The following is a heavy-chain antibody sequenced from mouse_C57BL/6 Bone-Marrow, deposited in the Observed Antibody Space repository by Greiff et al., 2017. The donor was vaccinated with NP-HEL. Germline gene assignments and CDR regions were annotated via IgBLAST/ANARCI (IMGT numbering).Heavy chain of an antibody. CDR2: IDPETGGT. V-gene: IGHV1-15*01. CDR3: TREVY. J-gene: IGHJ2*01. CDR1: GYTFTDYE. Sequence: QVQLQQSGAELVRPGASVTLSCKASGYTFTDYEMHWVKQTPVHGLEWIGAIDPETGGTAYNQKFKGKALLTADKSSSTAYMELRSLTSEDSAVYYCTREVYWGQGTTLTVSS.